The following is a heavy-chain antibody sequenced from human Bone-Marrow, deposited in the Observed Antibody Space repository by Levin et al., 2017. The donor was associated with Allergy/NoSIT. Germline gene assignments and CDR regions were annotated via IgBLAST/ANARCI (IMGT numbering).Heavy chain of an antibody. Sequence: GGSLRLSCATSGFTFSTHWMSWVRQAPGKGLEWVASINQDGSTRHYVDSVKGRLTISRDNAKNSLYLEMNSLRVEDTAVYFCARLLGDFTTWDYWGQGTLVTVSS. J-gene: IGHJ4*02. CDR3: ARLLGDFTTWDY. V-gene: IGHV3-7*01. CDR2: INQDGSTR. D-gene: IGHD3-16*01. CDR1: GFTFSTHW.